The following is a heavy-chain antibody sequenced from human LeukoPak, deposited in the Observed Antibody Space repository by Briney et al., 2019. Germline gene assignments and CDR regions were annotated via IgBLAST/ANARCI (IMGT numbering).Heavy chain of an antibody. CDR2: ISSSSSYI. CDR1: GFTFSSYS. D-gene: IGHD6-13*01. Sequence: GGSLRLSCAASGFTFSSYSMNWVRQAPGKGLEWVSSISSSSSYIYYADSVKGRFTISRDNAKNSLYLQMNSLRAEDTAVYYCAGDLSVAAAGISRPQYFQHWGQGTLVTVSS. J-gene: IGHJ1*01. V-gene: IGHV3-21*01. CDR3: AGDLSVAAAGISRPQYFQH.